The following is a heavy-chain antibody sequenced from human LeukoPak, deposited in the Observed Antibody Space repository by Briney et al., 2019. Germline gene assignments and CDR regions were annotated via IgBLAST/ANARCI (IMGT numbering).Heavy chain of an antibody. Sequence: GASVKVSCKASGGTFSSYAISWVRQAPGQGLEWMGRIIPILGIANYAQKFQGRVTITADKSTSTAYMELSSLRSEDTAVYYCAREGDGYNYFDYWGQGTLVTVSS. CDR2: IIPILGIA. J-gene: IGHJ4*02. CDR3: AREGDGYNYFDY. D-gene: IGHD5-24*01. CDR1: GGTFSSYA. V-gene: IGHV1-69*04.